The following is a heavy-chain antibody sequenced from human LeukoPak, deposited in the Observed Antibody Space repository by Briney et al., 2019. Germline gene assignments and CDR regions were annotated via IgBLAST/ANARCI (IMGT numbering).Heavy chain of an antibody. Sequence: ASVTVSCTASGYTFTSYGISWVRQAPGLGLEWVGWISAYNGNRNYAPKLQGRVTMTTDTSTSTAYMELGSLRSDDTAVYYCARVHYGGDSGSLAYWGQGTLVTVSS. CDR3: ARVHYGGDSGSLAY. CDR1: GYTFTSYG. J-gene: IGHJ4*02. V-gene: IGHV1-18*01. D-gene: IGHD4-23*01. CDR2: ISAYNGNR.